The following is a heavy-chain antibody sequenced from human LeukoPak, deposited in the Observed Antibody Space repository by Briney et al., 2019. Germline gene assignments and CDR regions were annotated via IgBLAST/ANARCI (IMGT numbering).Heavy chain of an antibody. V-gene: IGHV1-2*02. CDR1: GYTFTGYY. D-gene: IGHD4-17*01. CDR3: ARVYGDYVAFDI. J-gene: IGHJ3*02. CDR2: INPNSGGT. Sequence: GASVKVSCKASGYTFTGYYMHWVRQAPGQGLEWMGWINPNSGGTNYAQKFQGRVTMTRDTSVSTAYMELSRLRSDDTAVYYCARVYGDYVAFDIWGQGTMVTVSS.